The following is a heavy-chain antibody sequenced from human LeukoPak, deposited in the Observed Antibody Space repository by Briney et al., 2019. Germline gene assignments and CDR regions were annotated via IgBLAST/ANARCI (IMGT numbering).Heavy chain of an antibody. CDR1: GGSISSYY. Sequence: SETLSLTCTVSGGSISSYYWSWIRQPPGKGLEGIGYIYYSGSTNYNPSLKSRVTISVDTSKNQFSLKLSSVTAADTAVYYCARGHAPYYYDSSGYHLPWYFDLWGRGTLVTVSS. V-gene: IGHV4-59*01. D-gene: IGHD3-22*01. J-gene: IGHJ2*01. CDR2: IYYSGST. CDR3: ARGHAPYYYDSSGYHLPWYFDL.